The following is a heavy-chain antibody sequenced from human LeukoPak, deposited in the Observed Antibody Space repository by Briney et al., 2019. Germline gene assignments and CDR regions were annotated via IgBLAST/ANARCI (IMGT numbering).Heavy chain of an antibody. CDR3: ARGMAAAGTWFYYYYYMDV. Sequence: SETLSLTCTVSGGSISSYYWSWIRQPPGKGLEWIGYIYYSGSTNYNPSLKSRVTISVDTSKNQFSLQLNSVTPEDTAVYYCARGMAAAGTWFYYYYYMDVWGKGTTVTVSS. V-gene: IGHV4-59*12. D-gene: IGHD6-13*01. J-gene: IGHJ6*03. CDR2: IYYSGST. CDR1: GGSISSYY.